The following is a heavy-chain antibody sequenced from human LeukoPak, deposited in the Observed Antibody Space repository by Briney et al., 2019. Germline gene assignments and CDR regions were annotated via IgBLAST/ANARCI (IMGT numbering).Heavy chain of an antibody. CDR1: GYSISSGYY. CDR3: AREDYGGNSGAAY. V-gene: IGHV4-38-2*02. CDR2: IYYSGNT. J-gene: IGHJ4*02. Sequence: PSETLSLTCTVSGYSISSGYYWGWIRQPPGKGLEWIGYIYYSGNTYYNPSLKSRVTISVDTSKNQFSLKLSSVTAADTAVYYCAREDYGGNSGAAYSGQGTLVTVS. D-gene: IGHD4-23*01.